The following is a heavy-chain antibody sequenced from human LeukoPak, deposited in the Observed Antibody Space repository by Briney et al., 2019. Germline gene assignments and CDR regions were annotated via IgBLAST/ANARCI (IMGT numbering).Heavy chain of an antibody. J-gene: IGHJ4*02. CDR3: AKDRSGAVAGSDY. V-gene: IGHV3-33*06. CDR1: GFAFSSHG. D-gene: IGHD6-19*01. CDR2: IWYDGSNK. Sequence: GGSLRLSCAASGFAFSSHGMHWVRQAPGKGLEWVAVIWYDGSNKYYADSVKGRFTISRDNSKNTLYLQMNSLRAEDTAVYYCAKDRSGAVAGSDYWGQGTLVTVSS.